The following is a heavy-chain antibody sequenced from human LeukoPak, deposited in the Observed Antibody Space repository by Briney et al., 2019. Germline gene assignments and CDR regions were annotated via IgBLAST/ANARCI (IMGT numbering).Heavy chain of an antibody. Sequence: GGSLRLSCAASGFTFSSYGMHWVREAPGKGLEWVAVISYDGSNKYYADSVKGRFTISRDNSKNTLYLQMNSLRAEDTAVYYCAKVSEITMVRGVIITQRHYYYYGMDVWGKGTTVTVSS. CDR3: AKVSEITMVRGVIITQRHYYYYGMDV. J-gene: IGHJ6*04. D-gene: IGHD3-10*01. CDR2: ISYDGSNK. CDR1: GFTFSSYG. V-gene: IGHV3-30*18.